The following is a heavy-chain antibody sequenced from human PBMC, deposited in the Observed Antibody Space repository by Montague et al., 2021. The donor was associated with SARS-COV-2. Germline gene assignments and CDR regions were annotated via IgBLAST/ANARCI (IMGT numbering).Heavy chain of an antibody. V-gene: IGHV3-53*01. CDR1: GFSVSTKY. D-gene: IGHD2-21*02. CDR2: LYSDGST. J-gene: IGHJ4*02. CDR3: ARGDHYDYFDH. Sequence: SLRLSCATSGFSVSTKYMNWIRQAPGRGLEWVSVLYSDGSTRYADSVKGRFTIFRDNPKNTLYLQMNNLRAEDTAVYYCARGDHYDYFDHWGQGTLSPSPQ.